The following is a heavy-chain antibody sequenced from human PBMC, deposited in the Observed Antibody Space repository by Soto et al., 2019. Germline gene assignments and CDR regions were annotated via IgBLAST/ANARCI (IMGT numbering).Heavy chain of an antibody. J-gene: IGHJ5*02. CDR2: IIPIFGTA. Sequence: GASVKVSCKASGGTFSSYAISWVRQAPGQGLEWMGGIIPIFGTANYAQKFQGRVTITADESTSTAYMELSSLRSEDTAVYYCAREVVATITRWFDPGGQGPLFTVPS. V-gene: IGHV1-69*13. CDR1: GGTFSSYA. CDR3: AREVVATITRWFDP. D-gene: IGHD5-12*01.